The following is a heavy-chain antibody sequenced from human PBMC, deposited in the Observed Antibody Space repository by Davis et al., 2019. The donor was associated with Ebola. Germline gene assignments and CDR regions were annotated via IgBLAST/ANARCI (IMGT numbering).Heavy chain of an antibody. D-gene: IGHD1-14*01. CDR1: GGTFSSYA. CDR3: AREHLRTLVY. J-gene: IGHJ4*02. Sequence: ASVKVSCKASGGTFSSYAISWVRQAPGQGLEWMGWISAYNGNTNYAQKLQGRVTMTTDTSTSTAYMELRSLRSDDTAVYYCAREHLRTLVYWGQGTLVTVSS. CDR2: ISAYNGNT. V-gene: IGHV1-18*01.